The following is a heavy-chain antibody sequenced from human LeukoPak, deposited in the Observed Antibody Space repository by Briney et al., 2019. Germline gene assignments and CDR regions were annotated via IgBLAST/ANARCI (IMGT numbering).Heavy chain of an antibody. CDR2: ISCDGSNK. V-gene: IGHV3-30*18. J-gene: IGHJ4*02. D-gene: IGHD3-22*01. CDR1: GFTFSSYG. Sequence: PGRSLRLSCAASGFTFSSYGMHWVRQAPGKGLEWVAFISCDGSNKYYADSVKGRFTISRDNSKSTLFLQMNSLRAEDTAVYYCAKPGPRDFDTSGHFDYWGQGTLVTVSS. CDR3: AKPGPRDFDTSGHFDY.